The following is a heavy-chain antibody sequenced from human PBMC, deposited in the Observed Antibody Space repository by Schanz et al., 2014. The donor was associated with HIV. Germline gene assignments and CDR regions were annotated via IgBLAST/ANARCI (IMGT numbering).Heavy chain of an antibody. J-gene: IGHJ1*01. CDR1: GFIFGDYA. V-gene: IGHV3-49*03. CDR2: IRGKAYGETT. Sequence: EVQLVESGGAVVEPGRSLRLSCTTSGFIFGDYALSWFRQAPGKGLEWVGLIRGKAYGETTEYAASVSGRFGMSRDDSTRVAYLRLNSLKTEDTAVYYCSRGRDSEYKSGWYEGLRFQYWGQGTLVTVSS. D-gene: IGHD6-19*01. CDR3: SRGRDSEYKSGWYEGLRFQY.